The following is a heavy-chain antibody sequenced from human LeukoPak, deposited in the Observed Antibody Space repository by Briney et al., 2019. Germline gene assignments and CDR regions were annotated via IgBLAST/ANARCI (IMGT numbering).Heavy chain of an antibody. J-gene: IGHJ3*02. CDR1: GGSISSSSYY. CDR3: ARDQRAFDI. V-gene: IGHV4-39*07. CDR2: IYYSGST. Sequence: SETLSLTCTVSGGSISSSSYYWGWIRQPPGKGLEWIGSIYYSGSTYYNPSLKSRVTISVDTSKNQFSLKLSSVTAADTAVYYCARDQRAFDIWGQGTMVTVSS.